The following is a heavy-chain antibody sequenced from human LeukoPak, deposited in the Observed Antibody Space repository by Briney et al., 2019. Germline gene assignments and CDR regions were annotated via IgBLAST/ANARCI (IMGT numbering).Heavy chain of an antibody. D-gene: IGHD3-10*01. CDR1: GHTFTDHY. V-gene: IGHV1-2*06. CDR3: ARVMVSLVRGDYFYFDY. Sequence: GASVKVSCKASGHTFTDHYIHWVRQAPGQGLEWMGRINPNSGGTNFAQKFQGRVTMTRDTSISTAYMELSGLRSDDTAMYYCARVMVSLVRGDYFYFDYWAQGTLVTVSS. J-gene: IGHJ4*02. CDR2: INPNSGGT.